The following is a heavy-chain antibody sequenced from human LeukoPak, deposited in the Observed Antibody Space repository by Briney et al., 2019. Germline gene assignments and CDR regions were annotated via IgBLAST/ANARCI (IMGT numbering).Heavy chain of an antibody. J-gene: IGHJ4*02. CDR1: GFTFSSYS. CDR3: ARDVKQQLVRGFDY. Sequence: GESLRLSCAASGFTFSSYSMNWVRQAPGKGLEWVSSISSSSSYIYYADSVKGRFTISRDNAKSSLYLQMNSLRAEDTAVYYCARDVKQQLVRGFDYWGQGTLVTVSS. CDR2: ISSSSSYI. V-gene: IGHV3-21*01. D-gene: IGHD6-13*01.